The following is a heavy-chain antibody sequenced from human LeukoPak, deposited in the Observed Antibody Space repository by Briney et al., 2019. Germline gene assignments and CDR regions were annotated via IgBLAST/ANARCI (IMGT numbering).Heavy chain of an antibody. J-gene: IGHJ5*02. CDR3: AGEKVWFDP. CDR1: GGTFSSYA. CDR2: IIPIYGTA. Sequence: GASVKVSCKASGGTFSSYAISWVRQAPGQGLEWMGGIIPIYGTATYAQKFQGRVTITADKSTSTAYMELSSLRSEDTAVYYCAGEKVWFDPWGQGTLVTVSS. V-gene: IGHV1-69*06.